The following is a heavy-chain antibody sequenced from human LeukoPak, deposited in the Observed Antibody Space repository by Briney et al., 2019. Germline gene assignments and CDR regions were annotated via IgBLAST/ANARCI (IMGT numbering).Heavy chain of an antibody. CDR3: ARDGGRTSSDAVEI. V-gene: IGHV4-38-2*02. CDR1: GYSISSGYY. J-gene: IGHJ3*02. D-gene: IGHD2-2*01. CDR2: IYHGGNT. Sequence: SETLSLTCTVSGYSISSGYYWGWIRQPPGKGLAWIGSIYHGGNTYYNPSLKSRVTMSVDTSKNQFSLKLTSVTAADTAVYYCARDGGRTSSDAVEIWGQGTMVIVSS.